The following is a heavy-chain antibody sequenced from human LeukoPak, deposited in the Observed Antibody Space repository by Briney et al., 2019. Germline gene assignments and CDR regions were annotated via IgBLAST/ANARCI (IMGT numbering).Heavy chain of an antibody. CDR3: AILELANFDY. CDR2: ISSSSSYI. J-gene: IGHJ4*02. V-gene: IGHV3-21*01. CDR1: GFTFSSYS. Sequence: GGSLRLSRAASGFTFSSYSMNWVRQAPGKGLEWVSSISSSSSYIYYADSVKGRFTISRDNAKNSLYLQMNSLRAEDTAVYYCAILELANFDYWGQGTLVTVSS. D-gene: IGHD1-7*01.